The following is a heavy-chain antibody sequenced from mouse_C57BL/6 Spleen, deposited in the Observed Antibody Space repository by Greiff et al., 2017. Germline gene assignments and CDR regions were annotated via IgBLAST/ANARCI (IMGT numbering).Heavy chain of an antibody. D-gene: IGHD1-1*01. J-gene: IGHJ4*01. V-gene: IGHV1-4*01. CDR3: ARGIYYYGSSDAMDY. CDR1: GYTFTSYT. Sequence: VKLVESGAELARPGASVKMSCKASGYTFTSYTMHWVKQRPGQGLEWIGYINPSSGYNKYNQKFKDKATLTADKSSSTAYMQLSSLTSEDSAVYYCARGIYYYGSSDAMDYWGQGTSVTVSS. CDR2: INPSSGYN.